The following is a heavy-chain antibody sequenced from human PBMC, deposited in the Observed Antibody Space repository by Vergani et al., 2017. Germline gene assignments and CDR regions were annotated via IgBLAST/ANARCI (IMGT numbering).Heavy chain of an antibody. CDR2: IGYDGRIK. CDR1: GFSFNTYG. J-gene: IGHJ4*02. CDR3: AXDGRENSDYGYFDY. Sequence: QVQLVETGGGVVQPGGSLRLYCATSGFSFNTYGAHWVRQAPGKGLEWVAFIGYDGRIKYNVDSVKGRFTISRDTSKKTLSLQMRSLRADDTAVYYCAXDGRENSDYGYFDYWGQGTLVTVSS. V-gene: IGHV3-30*02. D-gene: IGHD4-17*01.